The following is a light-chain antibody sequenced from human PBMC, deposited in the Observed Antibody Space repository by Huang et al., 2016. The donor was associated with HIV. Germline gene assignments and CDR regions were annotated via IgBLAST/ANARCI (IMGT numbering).Light chain of an antibody. CDR3: QQYGGSLYT. J-gene: IGKJ2*01. CDR1: QSVSTDY. V-gene: IGKV3-20*01. Sequence: EIVLTQSPGTLSLSPGERVTLSCRASQSVSTDYLAWYQQRPGQAPRRLIYGASSRATGIPERFSGSGSGTEFTLTISGLEPEDVAVYYCQQYGGSLYTFGQGTKLEIK. CDR2: GAS.